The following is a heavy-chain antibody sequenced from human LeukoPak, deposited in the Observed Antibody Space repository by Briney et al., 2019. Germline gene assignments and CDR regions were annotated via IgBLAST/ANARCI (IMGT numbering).Heavy chain of an antibody. J-gene: IGHJ4*02. D-gene: IGHD6-19*01. CDR1: GYSISNGYY. V-gene: IGHV4-38-2*02. Sequence: SETLSLTCTVSGYSISNGYYWGWIRQPPGKGLEWIGSIYHSGSIYYNPSLKSRVTISVDTSKNQLSLKLTSVTAADTAVYYWARGWGYFDYWGQGTLVTVSS. CDR2: IYHSGSI. CDR3: ARGWGYFDY.